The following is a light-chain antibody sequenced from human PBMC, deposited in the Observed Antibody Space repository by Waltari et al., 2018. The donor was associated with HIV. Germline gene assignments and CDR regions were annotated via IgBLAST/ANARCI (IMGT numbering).Light chain of an antibody. J-gene: IGLJ3*02. CDR2: STN. CDR3: SLYMGGGIWV. V-gene: IGLV8-61*01. CDR1: SGPVSARYC. Sequence: QTVVTHEPSFSVSPGGTVTLPYGLRSGPVSARYCPSGYQPTPGQAPRTLIYSTNTRSSGVPDRFSGSILGNKAALTITGAQADDESVYYCSLYMGGGIWVFGGGTKLTVL.